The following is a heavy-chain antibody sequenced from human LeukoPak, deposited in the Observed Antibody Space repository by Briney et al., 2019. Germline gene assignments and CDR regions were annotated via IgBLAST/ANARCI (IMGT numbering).Heavy chain of an antibody. CDR2: IYPGDSDT. V-gene: IGHV5-51*01. CDR3: ARTPINLYSSSEYYFDY. J-gene: IGHJ4*02. Sequence: GESLKISCRGSGYSFTSYWIGWVRQMPGKGLEWMGIIYPGDSDTRYSPSFQGQVTISADKSISTAYLQWSSLKASDTAMYYCARTPINLYSSSEYYFDYWGQGTLVTVSS. D-gene: IGHD6-13*01. CDR1: GYSFTSYW.